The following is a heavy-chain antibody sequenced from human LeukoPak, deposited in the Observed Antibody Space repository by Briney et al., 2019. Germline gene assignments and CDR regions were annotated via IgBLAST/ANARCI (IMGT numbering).Heavy chain of an antibody. D-gene: IGHD3-9*01. CDR3: ARDGLDILTGYSYNWFDP. CDR2: IYYSGST. J-gene: IGHJ5*02. V-gene: IGHV4-39*07. CDR1: GGSISSSSSY. Sequence: PSETLSLTCSVSGGSISSSSSYWGWIRQPPGKGLEWIGSIYYSGSTYYNPSLKSRVTISVDTSKNQFSLTLSSVTAADTAVYYCARDGLDILTGYSYNWFDPWGQGTLVTVSS.